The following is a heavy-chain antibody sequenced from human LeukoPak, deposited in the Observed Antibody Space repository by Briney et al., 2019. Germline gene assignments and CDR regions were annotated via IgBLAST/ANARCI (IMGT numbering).Heavy chain of an antibody. Sequence: PSETLSLTCTVSGGSISSSSYYWVWIRQPPGKGLEWIGSIHHSGSTNYNPSLKSRVTMSVDTSKNQFSLKLTSVTAADTAVYYCARDRYYYDTSGYYYDIFDYWGQGTLVTVSS. D-gene: IGHD3-22*01. CDR2: IHHSGST. V-gene: IGHV4-39*07. CDR3: ARDRYYYDTSGYYYDIFDY. J-gene: IGHJ4*02. CDR1: GGSISSSSYY.